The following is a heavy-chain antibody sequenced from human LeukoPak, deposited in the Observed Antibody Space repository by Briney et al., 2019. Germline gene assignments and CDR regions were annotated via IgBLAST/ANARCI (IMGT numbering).Heavy chain of an antibody. CDR1: GDSVSSSSVA. CDR3: ARDLGSITWPNWFDP. CDR2: TYYRSKWYT. D-gene: IGHD1-26*01. Sequence: SWTLSLTCAVSGDSVSSSSVAWNWTRQSRSRGLEWLGRTYYRSKWYTDYGVSVKSRLTVNPDTSTNQFTLQLHSVTPDDSAVYYCARDLGSITWPNWFDPGGRGTGDTVFS. V-gene: IGHV6-1*01. J-gene: IGHJ5*02.